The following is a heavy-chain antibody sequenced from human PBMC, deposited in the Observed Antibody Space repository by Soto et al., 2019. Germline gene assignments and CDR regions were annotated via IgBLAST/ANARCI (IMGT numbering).Heavy chain of an antibody. V-gene: IGHV3-48*03. J-gene: IGHJ4*02. CDR2: ISSSGSTI. Sequence: PGGSLRLSCAASGFTFSSYEMNWVRQAPGKGLEWVSYISSSGSTIYYADSVKGRFTISRDNAKNSLYLQMNSLRAEDTAVYYCARDPHYDILTSPGGYWGQGTLVTVSS. D-gene: IGHD3-9*01. CDR1: GFTFSSYE. CDR3: ARDPHYDILTSPGGY.